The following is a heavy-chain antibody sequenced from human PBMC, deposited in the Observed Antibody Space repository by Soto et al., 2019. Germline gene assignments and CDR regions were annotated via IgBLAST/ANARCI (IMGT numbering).Heavy chain of an antibody. D-gene: IGHD3-3*01. CDR2: IYYSGST. CDR1: GGSISSYY. V-gene: IGHV4-59*01. Sequence: SETLSLTCTVSGGSISSYYWSWIRQPPGKGLEWLGYIYYSGSTNYNPSLKSRVTISVDTSKNQLSLKRSSVTAADTAVYYCARVPYYDFWSGYSHTTFDIWGQGTMVTVSS. J-gene: IGHJ3*02. CDR3: ARVPYYDFWSGYSHTTFDI.